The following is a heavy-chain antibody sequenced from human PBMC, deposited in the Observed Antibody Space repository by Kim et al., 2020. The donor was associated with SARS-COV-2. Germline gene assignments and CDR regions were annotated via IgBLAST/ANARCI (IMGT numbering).Heavy chain of an antibody. J-gene: IGHJ4*02. V-gene: IGHV4-34*01. CDR3: ARAGYIEARRMAFDN. Sequence: SETLSLTCDVHGEPFGGHYWTWIRQAPGKGLEWIGEVNLVLSTNYNPSLKSRVTISIDTSNKQLSLKLTSVTAADTGLYFCARAGYIEARRMAFDNWGQGTLVTVSS. D-gene: IGHD5-12*01. CDR1: GEPFGGHY. CDR2: VNLVLST.